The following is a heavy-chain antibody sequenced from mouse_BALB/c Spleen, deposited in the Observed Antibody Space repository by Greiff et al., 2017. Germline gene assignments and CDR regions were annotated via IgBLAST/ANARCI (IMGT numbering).Heavy chain of an antibody. CDR1: GFSLTSYD. CDR3: VRDNDYLFAY. CDR2: IWTGGGT. J-gene: IGHJ3*01. Sequence: QVQLKESGPGLVAPSQSLSITCTVSGFSLTSYDISWIRQPPGKGLEWLGVIWTGGGTNYNSAFMSRLSISKDNSKSQVFLKMNSPQTDDTAIYYCVRDNDYLFAYWGQGTLVTVSA. D-gene: IGHD1-1*01. V-gene: IGHV2-9-2*01.